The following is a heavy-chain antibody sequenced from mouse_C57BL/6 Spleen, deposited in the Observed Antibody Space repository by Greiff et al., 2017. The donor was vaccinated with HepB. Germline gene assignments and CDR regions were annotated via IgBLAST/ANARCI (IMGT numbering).Heavy chain of an antibody. CDR2: INPSTGGT. CDR1: GYSFTGYY. CDR3: ARRDDYDSYNFDY. J-gene: IGHJ2*01. D-gene: IGHD2-4*01. Sequence: VQLQQSGPELVKPGASVKISCKASGYSFTGYYMNWVKQSPEKSLEWIGEINPSTGGTTYNQKFKSKATLTVDTSSSTAYMQLSSLTSEDSAVYYCARRDDYDSYNFDYWGQGTTLTVSS. V-gene: IGHV1-42*01.